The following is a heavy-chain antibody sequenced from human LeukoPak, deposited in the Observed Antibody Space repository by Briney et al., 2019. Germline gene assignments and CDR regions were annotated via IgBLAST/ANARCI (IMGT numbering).Heavy chain of an antibody. CDR2: ISGSGGSR. D-gene: IGHD3-3*01. CDR1: GFTFSSYA. V-gene: IGHV3-23*01. CDR3: AKTYDFWSGYYTGFDY. Sequence: RPGGALRLSCAASGFTFSSYAMSWVRQAPGKGLEWVSAISGSGGSRYYADSVKGRFTISRDNSKNTLYLQMNSLRAEDTAVYYCAKTYDFWSGYYTGFDYWGQGTLVTVSS. J-gene: IGHJ4*02.